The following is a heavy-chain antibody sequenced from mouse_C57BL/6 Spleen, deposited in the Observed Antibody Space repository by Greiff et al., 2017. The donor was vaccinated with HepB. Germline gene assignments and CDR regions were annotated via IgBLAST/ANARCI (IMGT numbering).Heavy chain of an antibody. J-gene: IGHJ2*01. V-gene: IGHV1-69*01. D-gene: IGHD1-1*01. Sequence: QVQLQQPGAELVMPGASVKLSCKASGYTFTSYWMHWVKQRPGQGLEWIGEIDPSDSYTNYNQKFKGKSTLTVDKSSSTAYIQLSSLTSEDSAVYYCARGGVATGYYFDYWGQGTTLTVSS. CDR2: IDPSDSYT. CDR3: ARGGVATGYYFDY. CDR1: GYTFTSYW.